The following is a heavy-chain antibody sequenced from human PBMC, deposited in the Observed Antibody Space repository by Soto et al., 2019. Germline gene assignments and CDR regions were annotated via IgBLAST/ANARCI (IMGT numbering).Heavy chain of an antibody. CDR3: ARPATRGQCSGGSCYSAVLDY. Sequence: PGESLKISCKGSGYSFTSYWIGWVRQMPGKGLEWMGIIYPGDSDTRYSPSFQGQVTISADKSISTAYLQWSSLKASDTAMYYCARPATRGQCSGGSCYSAVLDYWGQGTLVTVSS. V-gene: IGHV5-51*01. CDR2: IYPGDSDT. CDR1: GYSFTSYW. D-gene: IGHD2-15*01. J-gene: IGHJ4*02.